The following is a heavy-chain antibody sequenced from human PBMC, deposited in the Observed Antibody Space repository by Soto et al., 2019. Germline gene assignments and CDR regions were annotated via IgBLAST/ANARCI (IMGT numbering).Heavy chain of an antibody. Sequence: PGGSVRLSCAASGFTVSSNYMSWVRQAPGKGLEWVSVIYSGGSTYYADSAKGRFTISRDNSKNTLYLQMNSLRAEDTAVYYCATPRLRSQDVWGQGTTVTVSS. CDR2: IYSGGST. D-gene: IGHD4-17*01. J-gene: IGHJ6*02. CDR3: ATPRLRSQDV. CDR1: GFTVSSNY. V-gene: IGHV3-66*04.